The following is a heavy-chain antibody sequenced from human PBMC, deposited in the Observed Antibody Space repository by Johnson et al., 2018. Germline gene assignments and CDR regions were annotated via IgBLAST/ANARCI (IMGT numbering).Heavy chain of an antibody. D-gene: IGHD1-7*01. Sequence: VQLVESGGGLVKPGGSXRLSCAASGFTVSSYGMHWVRQAPGKGLEWVAVISYDGSNKYYADSVKGRFTISRDNSKNTLYLQMNSLRAEDTAVYYCAKPRLLRNFPDAFDIWGQGTMVTVSS. CDR1: GFTVSSYG. J-gene: IGHJ3*02. V-gene: IGHV3-30*18. CDR3: AKPRLLRNFPDAFDI. CDR2: ISYDGSNK.